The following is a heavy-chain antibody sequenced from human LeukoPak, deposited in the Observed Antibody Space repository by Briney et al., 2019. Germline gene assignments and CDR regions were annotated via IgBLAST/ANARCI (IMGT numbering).Heavy chain of an antibody. D-gene: IGHD3-16*01. Sequence: SETLSLTCTVSGGSISSYYWRWIRQPAGKGLEWIGRIYTSGCTNYNPSLKSRFTMSVDTSKNQFSLKLSSVTAADTAVYYCARGTWTLIDYWGQGTLVTVSS. CDR1: GGSISSYY. CDR2: IYTSGCT. CDR3: ARGTWTLIDY. J-gene: IGHJ4*02. V-gene: IGHV4-4*07.